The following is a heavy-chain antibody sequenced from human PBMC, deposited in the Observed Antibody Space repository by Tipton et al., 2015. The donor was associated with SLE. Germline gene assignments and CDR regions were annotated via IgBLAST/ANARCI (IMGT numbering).Heavy chain of an antibody. V-gene: IGHV4-39*07. Sequence: TLSLTCTVSGGSISSSSHYWGWIRQPPGKGLEWIGSLYFRGNTYYNPSLKSRVTISLDTSKNQFSLKLTSVTAADTAVYFCARIIAGHGDAFDVWGQGTMVTVSS. CDR1: GGSISSSSHY. CDR2: LYFRGNT. CDR3: ARIIAGHGDAFDV. J-gene: IGHJ3*01.